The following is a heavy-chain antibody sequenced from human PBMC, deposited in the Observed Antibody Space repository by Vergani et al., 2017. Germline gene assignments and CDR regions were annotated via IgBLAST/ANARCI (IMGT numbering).Heavy chain of an antibody. J-gene: IGHJ4*02. CDR3: ARELLDIVLMVYAAHFDY. CDR2: IYYSGST. D-gene: IGHD2-8*01. V-gene: IGHV4-39*07. CDR1: GGSISSSSYY. Sequence: QLQLQESGPGLVKPSETLSLTCTVSGGSISSSSYYWGWIRKPPGKGLEWIGSIYYSGSTYYNPSLKSRVTISVDTSKNQFSLKLSSVTAADTAVYYCARELLDIVLMVYAAHFDYWGQGTLVTVSS.